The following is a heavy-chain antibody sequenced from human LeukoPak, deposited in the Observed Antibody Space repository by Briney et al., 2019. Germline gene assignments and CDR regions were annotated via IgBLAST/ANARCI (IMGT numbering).Heavy chain of an antibody. D-gene: IGHD3-22*01. CDR1: GFTVSSNY. J-gene: IGHJ4*02. CDR2: INHSGST. V-gene: IGHV4-34*01. CDR3: ARGGPHDSSGYYSDY. Sequence: GSLRLSCAASGFTVSSNYMSWVRQAPGKGLEWIGEINHSGSTNYNPSLKSRVTISVDTSKNQFFLKLSSVTAADTAVYYCARGGPHDSSGYYSDYWGQGTLVTVSS.